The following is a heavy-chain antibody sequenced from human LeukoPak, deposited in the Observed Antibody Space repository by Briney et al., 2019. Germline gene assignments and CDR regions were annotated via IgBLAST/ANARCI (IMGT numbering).Heavy chain of an antibody. CDR1: GFTFSSYN. D-gene: IGHD6-13*01. V-gene: IGHV3-21*01. J-gene: IGHJ4*02. CDR3: AKDRPTVYSSSWLHFLDS. CDR2: ISSSSSYI. Sequence: GGSLRLSCAASGFTFSSYNMNWVRQAPGKGLEWVSSISSSSSYIYYADSVKGRFTISRDNAENSLYLQMNSLRAEDTAVYYCAKDRPTVYSSSWLHFLDSWGQGTLVTVSS.